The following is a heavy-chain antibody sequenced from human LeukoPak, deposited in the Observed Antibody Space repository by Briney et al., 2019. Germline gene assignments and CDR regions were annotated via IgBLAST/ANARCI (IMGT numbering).Heavy chain of an antibody. CDR1: GGTFSSYA. J-gene: IGHJ3*02. CDR2: IIPILGIA. CDR3: ARYQAYCGGDCYPDAFDI. D-gene: IGHD2-21*02. V-gene: IGHV1-69*04. Sequence: GASVKVSCKASGGTFSSYAISWVRQAPGQGLEWMGRIIPILGIANYAQKFQGRVTITADKSTSTAYMELSSLRSEDTAVYYCARYQAYCGGDCYPDAFDIWGRGTMVTVSS.